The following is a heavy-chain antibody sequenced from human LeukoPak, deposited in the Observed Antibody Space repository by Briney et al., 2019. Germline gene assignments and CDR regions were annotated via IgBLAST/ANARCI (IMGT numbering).Heavy chain of an antibody. CDR2: ISYSGIT. V-gene: IGHV4-59*01. CDR3: ARDTDYGERD. J-gene: IGHJ4*02. Sequence: SETLSLTCTVSGGSISSYSWSWIRQPPGKGLEWTGYISYSGITDYNPSLKSRVSISVDMPKNQVSLKLSSVTAADTAVYYCARDTDYGERDWGQGTLVTVSS. D-gene: IGHD4-17*01. CDR1: GGSISSYS.